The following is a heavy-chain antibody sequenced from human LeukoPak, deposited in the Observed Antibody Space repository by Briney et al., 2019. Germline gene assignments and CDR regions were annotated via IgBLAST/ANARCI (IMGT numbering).Heavy chain of an antibody. D-gene: IGHD3-22*01. CDR2: TYYRSKWYN. J-gene: IGHJ4*02. CDR1: GDSVSSNSAA. CDR3: ARGGYYDSSGSFDC. V-gene: IGHV6-1*01. Sequence: LQTLSLTCAISGDSVSSNSAAWNWIRQSPSRGLEWLGRTYYRSKWYNDYAVSVKSRITINPDTSKNQFSLQLNSVTPEDTAVYYCARGGYYDSSGSFDCWGQGTLVTVSS.